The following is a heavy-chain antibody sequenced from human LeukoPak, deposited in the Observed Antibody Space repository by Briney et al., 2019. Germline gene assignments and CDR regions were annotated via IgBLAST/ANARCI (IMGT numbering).Heavy chain of an antibody. J-gene: IGHJ4*02. CDR3: VRQIAYQPNLDY. CDR1: GGSISSSTHC. CDR2: MYYSGKT. D-gene: IGHD2-21*01. Sequence: SETLSLTCTVSGGSISSSTHCWSWVRQPPGRGLEWIGCMYYSGKTYYSSSLKGRVTISLDPPKNQFSLRLNSVTASDTALYFCVRQIAYQPNLDYWGQRTLVSVSS. V-gene: IGHV4-39*01.